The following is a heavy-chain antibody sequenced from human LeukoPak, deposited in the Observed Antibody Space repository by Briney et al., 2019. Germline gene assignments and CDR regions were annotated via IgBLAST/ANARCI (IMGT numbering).Heavy chain of an antibody. D-gene: IGHD3-22*01. CDR2: ITGSGGST. CDR3: ARDSYDSSGYCGY. Sequence: GGSLRLSCTASGFTFNLYAMTWVRQAPGKGLEWVSAITGSGGSTYYADSVKGRFTISRDNSKNTLYLQMNSLRAEDTAVYYCARDSYDSSGYCGYWGQGTLVTVSS. V-gene: IGHV3-23*01. J-gene: IGHJ4*02. CDR1: GFTFNLYA.